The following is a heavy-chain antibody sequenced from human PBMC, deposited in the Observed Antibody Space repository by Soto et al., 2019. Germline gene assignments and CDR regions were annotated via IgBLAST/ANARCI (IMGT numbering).Heavy chain of an antibody. Sequence: QVQLVQSAAEVKKPGASVKVSCKASGYTLTNYAISWVRQAPGQGPEWMGWINTYNGNSNYAQKSQGRVTMTTDTSTNTASMEPRSLTSDDTAVYYSARDCTGGSCFCIYWGQGTLVTVSS. V-gene: IGHV1-18*01. CDR3: ARDCTGGSCFCIY. CDR2: INTYNGNS. D-gene: IGHD2-15*01. CDR1: GYTLTNYA. J-gene: IGHJ4*02.